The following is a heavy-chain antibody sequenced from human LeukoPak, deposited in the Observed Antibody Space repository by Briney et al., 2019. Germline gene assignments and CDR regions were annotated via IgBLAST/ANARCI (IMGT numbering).Heavy chain of an antibody. D-gene: IGHD2-21*02. CDR1: VYTFTGYY. CDR2: INPNTGGT. J-gene: IGHJ6*03. CDR3: ASQYCGGDCSPGGYYMDV. Sequence: ASVKVSCKASVYTFTGYYMHWVRQAPGQGLEWMGWINPNTGGTNYAQNFQGRVTMTRDTSISTAYMELSRVTSDDTAVYYCASQYCGGDCSPGGYYMDVWGKGTTVTVSS. V-gene: IGHV1-2*02.